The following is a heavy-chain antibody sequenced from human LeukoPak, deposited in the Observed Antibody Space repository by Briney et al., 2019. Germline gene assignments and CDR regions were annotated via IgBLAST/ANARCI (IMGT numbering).Heavy chain of an antibody. CDR3: ARDRSSGSIDY. J-gene: IGHJ4*02. V-gene: IGHV3-11*04. CDR1: GFTFSDYY. Sequence: PGGSLRLSCVASGFTFSDYYMSWIRQAPGKGLEWISYISSSGTTIYYADSVKGRFTISRDNAKNSLYLQMNSLRAEDTAVYYCARDRSSGSIDYWGQGTLVTVSS. CDR2: ISSSGTTI. D-gene: IGHD2-15*01.